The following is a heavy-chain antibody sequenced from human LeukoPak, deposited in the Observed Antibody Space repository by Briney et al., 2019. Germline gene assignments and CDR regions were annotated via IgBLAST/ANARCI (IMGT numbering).Heavy chain of an antibody. V-gene: IGHV4-4*09. Sequence: PSETLSLTCTVSGGSIRNYYWSWIRQPPGKGLEWIGNIYISGNTNYNSSLKSRVTISLDTSKNQFSLILSSVTAADTAVYYCARQPGYGDQVFDHWGQGTLVTVSS. CDR2: IYISGNT. CDR3: ARQPGYGDQVFDH. D-gene: IGHD4-17*01. CDR1: GGSIRNYY. J-gene: IGHJ4*02.